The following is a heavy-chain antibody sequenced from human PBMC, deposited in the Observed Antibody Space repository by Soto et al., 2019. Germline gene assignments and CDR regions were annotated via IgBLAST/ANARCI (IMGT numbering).Heavy chain of an antibody. CDR1: GYSFTSYW. D-gene: IGHD3-16*01. CDR2: IYPGDSDT. V-gene: IGHV5-51*01. J-gene: IGHJ6*02. CDR3: AADSALDGLGALWMDF. Sequence: GESLKISCKVSGYSFTSYWIGWVRQMPGKGLEWMGIIYPGDSDTRYSPSFQGQVTITRDMSTSTAYMELNSLRSEDTAVYFCAADSALDGLGALWMDFWGQGTTVTVSS.